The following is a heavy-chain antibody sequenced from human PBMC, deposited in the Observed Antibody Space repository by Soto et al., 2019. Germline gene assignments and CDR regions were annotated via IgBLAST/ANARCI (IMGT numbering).Heavy chain of an antibody. Sequence: SVKVSCKASGGTFSSYAISWVRQAPGQGLEWMGGIIPIFGTANYAQKFQGRVTITADESTSTAYMELSSLRSEDTAVYSCARARGSGSYHYYYYGMDVWGKGPTVTVSS. J-gene: IGHJ6*04. CDR2: IIPIFGTA. CDR3: ARARGSGSYHYYYYGMDV. D-gene: IGHD3-10*01. V-gene: IGHV1-69*13. CDR1: GGTFSSYA.